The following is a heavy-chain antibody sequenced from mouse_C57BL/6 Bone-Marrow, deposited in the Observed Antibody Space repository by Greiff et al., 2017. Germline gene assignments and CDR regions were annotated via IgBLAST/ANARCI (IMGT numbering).Heavy chain of an antibody. CDR2: FYPGSGSI. J-gene: IGHJ3*01. Sequence: VQLQESGAELVKPGASVKLSCKASGYTFTEYTIHWVKQRSGQGLEWIGWFYPGSGSIKYNEKFKDKATLTADKSSSTVYMELSRLTSEDSAVYGCARHEKGDYYDYPAGFAYWGQGTLVTVSA. D-gene: IGHD2-4*01. CDR1: GYTFTEYT. CDR3: ARHEKGDYYDYPAGFAY. V-gene: IGHV1-62-2*01.